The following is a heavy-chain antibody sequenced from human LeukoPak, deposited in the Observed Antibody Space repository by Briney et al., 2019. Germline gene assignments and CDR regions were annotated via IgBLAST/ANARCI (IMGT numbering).Heavy chain of an antibody. CDR1: GFTFSSFA. CDR2: IAYDGNDK. Sequence: QPGRSLTLSCAASGFTFSSFAMEWVRQAPGKGLEWLAVIAYDGNDKYYADSVRGRFAISRDNSKNTVYLQMNNLKTEDTAVYYCASVLDYWGQGILVTVSS. J-gene: IGHJ4*02. CDR3: ASVLDY. V-gene: IGHV3-30*09.